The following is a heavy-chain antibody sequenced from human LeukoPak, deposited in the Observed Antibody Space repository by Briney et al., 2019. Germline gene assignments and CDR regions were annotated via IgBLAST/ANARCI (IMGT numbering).Heavy chain of an antibody. CDR3: ARHLQDTAMVSPLYYFDN. CDR2: IYYSGST. CDR1: GGSFSSYY. V-gene: IGHV4-59*08. D-gene: IGHD5-18*01. Sequence: PSETLSLTCAVYGGSFSSYYWSWIRQPPGKGLEWIGYIYYSGSTKYNPSLKSRVTISVDTSKNQFSLRLSSVTAADTAVYYCARHLQDTAMVSPLYYFDNWGQGTLVTVSS. J-gene: IGHJ4*02.